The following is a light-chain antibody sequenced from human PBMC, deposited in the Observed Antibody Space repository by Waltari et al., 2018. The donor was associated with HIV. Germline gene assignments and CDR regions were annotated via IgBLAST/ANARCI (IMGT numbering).Light chain of an antibody. CDR2: GAS. CDR1: QSVGIN. J-gene: IGKJ1*01. CDR3: HQNNYWPQT. V-gene: IGKV3-15*01. Sequence: IVMTQSPATLSVSPGERATLSCRASQSVGINLAWYQQKPGQAPRLLIYGASTRASGIPARFSCSGSGTEFTLTITSLQSEDFAVYYCHQNNYWPQTFGQGTKVEIK.